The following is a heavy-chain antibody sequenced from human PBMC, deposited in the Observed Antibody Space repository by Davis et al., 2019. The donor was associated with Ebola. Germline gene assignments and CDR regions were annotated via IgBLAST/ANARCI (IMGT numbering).Heavy chain of an antibody. D-gene: IGHD3-22*01. CDR3: TAYDSTFRNY. CDR1: GSAFGAYA. J-gene: IGHJ4*02. CDR2: ISWDGRST. V-gene: IGHV3-43D*03. Sequence: GGPLRLPLAVPGSAFGAYAMRGVRQAPGKGLEWVSLISWDGRSTAYADSVRGRFSISRDNSRQFLYLQMNGLRAEDTALYYCTAYDSTFRNYWGQGTLVTVSS.